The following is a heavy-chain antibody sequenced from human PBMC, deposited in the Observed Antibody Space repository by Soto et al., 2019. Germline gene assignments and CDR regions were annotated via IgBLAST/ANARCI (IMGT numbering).Heavy chain of an antibody. D-gene: IGHD3-9*01. CDR3: PKNSDVFPYSEWFYLDY. CDR1: GLTFRRYG. Sequence: QVQLVESGGGVVQPGRSLRLSCGASGLTFRRYGMHWVRQAPGKGLEWVAVISYDGTYKYYAGSVKGRFTISRDNSKKTLYRKMNSLRAEDTAVYYSPKNSDVFPYSEWFYLDYWGQGTLVIVSS. V-gene: IGHV3-30*18. CDR2: ISYDGTYK. J-gene: IGHJ4*02.